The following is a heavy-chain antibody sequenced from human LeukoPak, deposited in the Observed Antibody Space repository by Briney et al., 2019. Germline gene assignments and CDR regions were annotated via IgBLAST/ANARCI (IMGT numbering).Heavy chain of an antibody. CDR1: GYTFTSYY. V-gene: IGHV1-46*01. CDR3: AREDSGIAAASYYYYYYMDV. CDR2: INPSGGST. J-gene: IGHJ6*03. D-gene: IGHD6-13*01. Sequence: GASVKVSCKASGYTFTSYYMHWVRQAPEQGLEWMGIINPSGGSTRYAQKFQGRVTMTRDMSTSTVYMELSSLRSEDTAVYYCAREDSGIAAASYYYYYYMDVWGKGTTVTVSS.